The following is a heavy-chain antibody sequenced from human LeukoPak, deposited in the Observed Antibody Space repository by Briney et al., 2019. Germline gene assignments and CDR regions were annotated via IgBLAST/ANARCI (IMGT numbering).Heavy chain of an antibody. D-gene: IGHD6-6*01. CDR3: ARRPLSIAARLLTDY. Sequence: SETLSLTCTVSGYSISSANYWGWIRQPPGKGLEWIGSFYHSGSTYYNPSLKSRVTITVDASKNQFSLKLNSVTAADTAVYYCARRPLSIAARLLTDYWGQGTLVTVSS. V-gene: IGHV4-38-2*02. CDR2: FYHSGST. CDR1: GYSISSANY. J-gene: IGHJ4*02.